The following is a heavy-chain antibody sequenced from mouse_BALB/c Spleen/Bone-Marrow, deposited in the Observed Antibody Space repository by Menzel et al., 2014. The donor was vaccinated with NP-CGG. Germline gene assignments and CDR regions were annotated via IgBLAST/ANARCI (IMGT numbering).Heavy chain of an antibody. Sequence: QLKHSGPGLVKPSQSLSLTCTVTGYSITSDYAWNWIRQFPGNKLEWMGYISYSGSTSYNPSLKSRISITRDTSKNQFFLQLNSVTTEDTATYYCARGGARATGWFAYWGQGTLVTVSA. J-gene: IGHJ3*01. CDR2: ISYSGST. V-gene: IGHV3-2*02. D-gene: IGHD3-1*01. CDR1: GYSITSDYA. CDR3: ARGGARATGWFAY.